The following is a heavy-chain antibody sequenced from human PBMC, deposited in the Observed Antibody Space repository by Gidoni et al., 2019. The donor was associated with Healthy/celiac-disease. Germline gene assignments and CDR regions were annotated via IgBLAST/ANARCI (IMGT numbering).Heavy chain of an antibody. CDR2: IYPGHSDT. J-gene: IGHJ4*02. V-gene: IGHV5-51*01. D-gene: IGHD4-17*01. CDR3: ARRGDDYGDSTPLDY. Sequence: VQLVQSGAEVKQPGESLKISCKGSGYSFTSYWIGWVRQMPGKRLEWLGIIYPGHSDTRYSPSFQGQVTISADKSISTAYLQWSILKASDTAMYYCARRGDDYGDSTPLDYWGQGTLVTVSS. CDR1: GYSFTSYW.